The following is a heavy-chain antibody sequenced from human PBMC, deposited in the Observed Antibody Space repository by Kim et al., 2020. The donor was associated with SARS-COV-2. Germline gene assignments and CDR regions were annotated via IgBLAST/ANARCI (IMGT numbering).Heavy chain of an antibody. CDR3: ARGNQWNLGEIDY. Sequence: GGSLRLSCAASGFTFSSYSMNWVRQAPGKGLEWLSYISSSGGTMYYADSVKGRFTISRDNGKNSLFLLMNSLRHDDRAVYYCARGNQWNLGEIDYWGQGTLVTVSS. CDR2: ISSSGGTM. CDR1: GFTFSSYS. J-gene: IGHJ4*02. V-gene: IGHV3-48*02. D-gene: IGHD1-1*01.